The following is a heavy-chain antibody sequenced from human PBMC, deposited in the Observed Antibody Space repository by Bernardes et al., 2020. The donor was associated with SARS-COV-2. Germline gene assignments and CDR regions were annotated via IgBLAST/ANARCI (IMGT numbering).Heavy chain of an antibody. Sequence: GSSLKVSCAASGFTFSDYYMSWIRQAPGKGLEWVSYISSSSSYTNYADSVKGRFTISRDNAKNSLYLQMNSLRAEDTAVYYCARDYTISHHGMDVWGQGTTVTVSS. J-gene: IGHJ6*02. D-gene: IGHD3-3*01. CDR1: GFTFSDYY. V-gene: IGHV3-11*06. CDR2: ISSSSSYT. CDR3: ARDYTISHHGMDV.